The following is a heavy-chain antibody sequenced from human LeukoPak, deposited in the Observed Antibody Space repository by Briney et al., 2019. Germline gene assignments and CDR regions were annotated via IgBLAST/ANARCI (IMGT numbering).Heavy chain of an antibody. D-gene: IGHD4-17*01. CDR2: ISYDGSIK. CDR3: ARPHSYGDYVPADY. J-gene: IGHJ4*02. Sequence: GGSLRLSCAASGFTFSSYAMHWVRQAPGKGLEWVAVISYDGSIKYYADSVKGRFTISRDNSKNTLYLQMNSLRAEDTAVYYCARPHSYGDYVPADYWGQGTLVTVSS. CDR1: GFTFSSYA. V-gene: IGHV3-30*01.